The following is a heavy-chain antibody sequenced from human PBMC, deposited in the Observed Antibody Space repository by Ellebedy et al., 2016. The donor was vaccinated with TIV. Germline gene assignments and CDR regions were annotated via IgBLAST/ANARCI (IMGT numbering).Heavy chain of an antibody. CDR2: IVVGSGNT. Sequence: SVKVSXXASGFTFTSSAVQWVRQARGQRLEWIGWIVVGSGNTNYAQKFQERVTITRDMSTSTAYMELSSLRSEDTAVYYCARASYESPYYYYGMDVWGQGTTVTVSS. CDR1: GFTFTSSA. D-gene: IGHD3-3*01. J-gene: IGHJ6*02. V-gene: IGHV1-58*01. CDR3: ARASYESPYYYYGMDV.